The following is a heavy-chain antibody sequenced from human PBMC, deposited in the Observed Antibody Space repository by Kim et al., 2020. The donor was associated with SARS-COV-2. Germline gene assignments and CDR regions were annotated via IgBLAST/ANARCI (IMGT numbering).Heavy chain of an antibody. V-gene: IGHV1-3*01. Sequence: NTRCSQKFRARVSITRDTSATTAYLELSGLRSEDTAVYYCAREAVAGSFDYWGQGTLVTVSS. J-gene: IGHJ4*02. CDR2: NT. D-gene: IGHD6-19*01. CDR3: AREAVAGSFDY.